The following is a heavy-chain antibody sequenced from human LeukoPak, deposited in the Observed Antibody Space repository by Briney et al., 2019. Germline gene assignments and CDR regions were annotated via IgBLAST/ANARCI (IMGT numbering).Heavy chain of an antibody. CDR3: ALGSTRDGFNI. CDR2: TYYDSKWYN. V-gene: IGHV6-1*01. Sequence: SQTLSLTCVISGDSVSNNSWNWVRQTPSGGLECLGRTYYDSKWYNHYADSVKSRISINPDTSKNQFSLQLNSVTPEDTAVYYCALGSTRDGFNIWSRGTMVTVSS. CDR1: GDSVSNNS. D-gene: IGHD6-6*01. J-gene: IGHJ3*02.